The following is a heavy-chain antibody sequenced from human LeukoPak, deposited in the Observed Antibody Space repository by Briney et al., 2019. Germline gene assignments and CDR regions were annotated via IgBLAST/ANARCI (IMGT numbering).Heavy chain of an antibody. J-gene: IGHJ4*02. CDR3: AAARRGDYFDY. Sequence: GGSLRHSCAASGFTFSSYSMNWVRQAPGKGLERVSSISSSSSYIYYADSVKGRFTISRHNAKNSLYLQMNSLRAEDTAVYYCAAARRGDYFDYWGQGTLVTVSS. CDR2: ISSSSSYI. V-gene: IGHV3-21*01. CDR1: GFTFSSYS. D-gene: IGHD6-6*01.